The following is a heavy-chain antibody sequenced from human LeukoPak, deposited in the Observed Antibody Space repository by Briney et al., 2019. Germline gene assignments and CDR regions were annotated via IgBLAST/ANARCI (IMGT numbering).Heavy chain of an antibody. Sequence: ASVKVSCKASGYTFTGYYMHWVQQAPGQGLEWMGRINPNSGGTNYAQKFQGRVTMTRDTSISTAYMELSRLRSDDTAVYYCARDGQYSSSSHVHYYYYMDVWGKGTTVTVSS. CDR2: INPNSGGT. V-gene: IGHV1-2*06. J-gene: IGHJ6*03. CDR1: GYTFTGYY. CDR3: ARDGQYSSSSHVHYYYYMDV. D-gene: IGHD6-6*01.